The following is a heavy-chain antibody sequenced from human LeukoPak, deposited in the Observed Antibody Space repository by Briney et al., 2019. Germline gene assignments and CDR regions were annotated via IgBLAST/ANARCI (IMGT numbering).Heavy chain of an antibody. D-gene: IGHD2-2*01. Sequence: SETLSLTCTVSGGSISSYYWSWIRQPPGKGLEWIGYIYYSGSTNYNPSLKSRVTISVGTSKNQFSLKLSSVTAADTAVYYCARGKRSTSLSYYFDYWGQGTLVTVSS. CDR2: IYYSGST. V-gene: IGHV4-59*01. J-gene: IGHJ4*02. CDR3: ARGKRSTSLSYYFDY. CDR1: GGSISSYY.